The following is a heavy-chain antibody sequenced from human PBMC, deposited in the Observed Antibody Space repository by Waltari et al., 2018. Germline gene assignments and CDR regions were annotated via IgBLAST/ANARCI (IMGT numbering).Heavy chain of an antibody. D-gene: IGHD1-26*01. CDR3: GRSYYGSYFLDY. Sequence: QVQLQESGPGLVKPSQTLSLICTVSGGSISCRAYYWNWLRQHPGKGLEWIGYIHYGGSTYYNPSLRSRVNVSVDTSKNNFSLNLTSVTAADTAVYYCGRSYYGSYFLDYWGQGTVVTVSS. CDR2: IHYGGST. CDR1: GGSISCRAYY. J-gene: IGHJ4*02. V-gene: IGHV4-31*03.